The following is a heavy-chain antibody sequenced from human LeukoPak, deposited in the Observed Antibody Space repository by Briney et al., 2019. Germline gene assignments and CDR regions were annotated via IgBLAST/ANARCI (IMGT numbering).Heavy chain of an antibody. V-gene: IGHV1-18*01. CDR3: ARANEIVATITFQFDY. J-gene: IGHJ4*02. CDR1: GYTFTSYG. Sequence: GASVKVSCKASGYTFTSYGISWVRQAPGQGLEWMGWISAYNGNTNYAQKLQGRVTMTTDTSTSTAYMELRSLRSDDTAVYYCARANEIVATITFQFDYWGQGTLVTVSS. D-gene: IGHD5-12*01. CDR2: ISAYNGNT.